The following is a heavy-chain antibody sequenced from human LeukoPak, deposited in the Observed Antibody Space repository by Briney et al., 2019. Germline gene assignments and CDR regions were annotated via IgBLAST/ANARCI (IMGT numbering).Heavy chain of an antibody. D-gene: IGHD2-21*01. CDR2: VAGSDDTA. J-gene: IGHJ4*02. CDR1: GFTFSSYA. V-gene: IGHV3-23*01. CDR3: ARGSKLWTKTIDY. Sequence: GGSLRLSCAASGFTFSSYAMSWVRQARGRGLEWVSGVAGSDDTAYYADSVKGPFTISRDKSKNTLFLQMNSLRAEDTAIYYCARGSKLWTKTIDYWGQGTLVTVSS.